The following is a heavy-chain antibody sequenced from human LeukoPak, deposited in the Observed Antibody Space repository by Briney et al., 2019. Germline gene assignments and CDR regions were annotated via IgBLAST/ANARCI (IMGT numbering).Heavy chain of an antibody. V-gene: IGHV4-34*01. CDR3: ARGASGWPYYYYYYMDV. CDR1: GASFSGYS. J-gene: IGHJ6*03. CDR2: INHSGST. Sequence: SETLSLTCAISGASFSGYSWTWIRQPPGKGLEWIGEINHSGSTNYNPSLKSRVTISVDTSKNQFSLKLSSVTAADTAVYYCARGASGWPYYYYYYMDVWGKGTTVTISS. D-gene: IGHD6-19*01.